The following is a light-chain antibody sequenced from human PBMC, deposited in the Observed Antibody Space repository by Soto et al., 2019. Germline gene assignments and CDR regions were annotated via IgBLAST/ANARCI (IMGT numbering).Light chain of an antibody. J-gene: IGKJ5*01. CDR3: QQRSKWPPEVT. CDR1: QSVSSY. Sequence: EIVLTQSPATLPLSPGERATLSCRASQSVSSYLAWYQQKPGQAPRLLIYDPSNRATGISARFSGSGSGTDFTLTISSLEPEDFAVYYCQQRSKWPPEVTFGQGTRLEIK. CDR2: DPS. V-gene: IGKV3-11*01.